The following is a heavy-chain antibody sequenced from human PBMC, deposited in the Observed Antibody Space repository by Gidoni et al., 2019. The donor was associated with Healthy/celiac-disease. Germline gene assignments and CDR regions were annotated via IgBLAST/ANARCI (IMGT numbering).Heavy chain of an antibody. D-gene: IGHD3-10*01. V-gene: IGHV3-30-3*01. J-gene: IGHJ4*02. CDR3: ARARGSGSYGNYFDY. Sequence: QVQLVESGGGVVQPGRSLRLSCAASGFTFSSYAMHWVRQAPGKGLEWVAVISYDGSNKYYADSVKGRFTISRDNSKNTLYLQMNSLRAEDTAVYYCARARGSGSYGNYFDYWGQGTLVTVSS. CDR1: GFTFSSYA. CDR2: ISYDGSNK.